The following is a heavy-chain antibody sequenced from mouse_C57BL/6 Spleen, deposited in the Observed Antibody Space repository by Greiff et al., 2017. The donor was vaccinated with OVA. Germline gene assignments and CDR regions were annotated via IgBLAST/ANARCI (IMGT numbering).Heavy chain of an antibody. CDR3: TRGENYGGYDGFDY. D-gene: IGHD1-1*02. J-gene: IGHJ2*01. V-gene: IGHV1-15*01. Sequence: VQLQQSGAELVRPGASVTLSCKASGYTFTDYEMHWVKQTPVHGLEWIGAIDPETGGTAYNQKFKGKAILTADKSSSTAYMELRSLTSEDSAVYYCTRGENYGGYDGFDYWGQGTTLTVSS. CDR1: GYTFTDYE. CDR2: IDPETGGT.